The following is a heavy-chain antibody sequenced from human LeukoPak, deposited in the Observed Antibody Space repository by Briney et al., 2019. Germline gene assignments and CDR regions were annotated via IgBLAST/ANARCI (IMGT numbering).Heavy chain of an antibody. D-gene: IGHD6-19*01. CDR2: ISSSSSSI. CDR3: ARIGSGWSIDY. CDR1: GFTFSDYY. V-gene: IGHV3-11*06. Sequence: GGSLRLSCAASGFTFSDYYMSWIRQAPGKGLEWVSHISSSSSSINYAGSVKGRITISRDNAKNSLYLQMNSLRAEDTAVYYCARIGSGWSIDYWGQGTLVTVSS. J-gene: IGHJ4*02.